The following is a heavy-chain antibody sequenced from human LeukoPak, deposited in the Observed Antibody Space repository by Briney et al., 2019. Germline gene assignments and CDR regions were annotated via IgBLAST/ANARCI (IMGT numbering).Heavy chain of an antibody. CDR3: ARDLRHDREDAFDI. CDR2: ITSSSCYI. J-gene: IGHJ3*02. Sequence: AWALRLSRASSRYTYSSYSLHYLRQARGKGREWVSPITSSSCYIYYADSVKGRFTISRGNAKNSLYLQMNSLRAEDTAVYYCARDLRHDREDAFDIWGQGTMVTVSS. D-gene: IGHD3-22*01. V-gene: IGHV3-21*01. CDR1: RYTYSSYS.